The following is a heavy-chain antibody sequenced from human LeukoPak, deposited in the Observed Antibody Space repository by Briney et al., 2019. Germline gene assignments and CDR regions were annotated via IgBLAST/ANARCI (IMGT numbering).Heavy chain of an antibody. J-gene: IGHJ4*02. CDR2: TNPKNGGT. CDR3: ARRVTAASGFDY. V-gene: IGHV1-2*02. D-gene: IGHD6-13*01. CDR1: GYTFTDYY. Sequence: ASVKVSCKASGYTFTDYYIYWVRQAPGQGLEWMGWTNPKNGGTNYAQKFQGRVTMTSDTSISTAYMDLNSLKSDDTAVYYCARRVTAASGFDYWGQGTLVTVPS.